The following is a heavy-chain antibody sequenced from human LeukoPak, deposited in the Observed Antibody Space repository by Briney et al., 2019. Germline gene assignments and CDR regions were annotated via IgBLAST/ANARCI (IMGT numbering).Heavy chain of an antibody. CDR2: INTNTGNP. CDR3: AARSLAYSSSVVAFDI. V-gene: IGHV7-4-1*02. D-gene: IGHD6-6*01. J-gene: IGHJ3*02. CDR1: GYTFTSYA. Sequence: ASVKVSCKASGYTFTSYAMNWVRQAPGQGLEWMGWINTNTGNPTYAQGFTGRFVFSLDTSVSTAYLQISSLKAEDTAVYYCAARSLAYSSSVVAFDIWGQGTMVTVSS.